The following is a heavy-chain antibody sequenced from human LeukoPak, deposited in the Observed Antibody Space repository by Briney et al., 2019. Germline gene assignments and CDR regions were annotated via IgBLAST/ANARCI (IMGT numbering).Heavy chain of an antibody. J-gene: IGHJ6*03. CDR2: ISYDGSNK. Sequence: QTGGSLRLSCAASGFTFSSYAMHWVRQAPGKGLEWVAVISYDGSNKYYADSVKGRFTISRDNSKNTLYLQMNSLRAEDTAVYYCARDYEGLWFGEFYYYYYMDVWGKGTTVTVSS. D-gene: IGHD3-10*01. CDR1: GFTFSSYA. V-gene: IGHV3-30*04. CDR3: ARDYEGLWFGEFYYYYYMDV.